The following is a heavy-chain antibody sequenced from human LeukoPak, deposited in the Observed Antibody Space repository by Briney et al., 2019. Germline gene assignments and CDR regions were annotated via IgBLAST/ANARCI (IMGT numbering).Heavy chain of an antibody. J-gene: IGHJ4*02. CDR1: GGTFSSYA. Sequence: ASVKVSCTASGGTFSSYAISWVRQAPGQGLEWMGGIIPIFGTANYAQKFQGRVTITADESTSTGYMELSSLRSEDTAVYYCASKRGYSYGLDYWGQGTLVTVSS. CDR2: IIPIFGTA. V-gene: IGHV1-69*13. D-gene: IGHD5-18*01. CDR3: ASKRGYSYGLDY.